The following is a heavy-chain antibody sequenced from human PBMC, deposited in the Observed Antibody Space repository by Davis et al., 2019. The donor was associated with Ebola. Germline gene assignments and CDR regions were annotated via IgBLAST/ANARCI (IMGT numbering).Heavy chain of an antibody. CDR3: ARFYGSGSYYPYYFDY. CDR2: IRSKANSYAT. V-gene: IGHV3-73*01. CDR1: GSTFSGSA. D-gene: IGHD3-10*01. Sequence: PGGSLRLSCAASGSTFSGSAMHWVRQASGYGLEWVVRIRSKANSYATAYAASVKGRFTISRDNAKNSLYLQMNSLRAEDTAVYYCARFYGSGSYYPYYFDYWGQGTLVTVSS. J-gene: IGHJ4*02.